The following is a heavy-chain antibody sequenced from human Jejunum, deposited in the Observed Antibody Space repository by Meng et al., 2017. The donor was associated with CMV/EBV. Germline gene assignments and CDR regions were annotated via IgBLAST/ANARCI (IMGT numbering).Heavy chain of an antibody. J-gene: IGHJ4*02. CDR3: AKESMARNYFDY. D-gene: IGHD2/OR15-2a*01. CDR2: ISASSSYL. CDR1: GFTISGFT. V-gene: IGHV3-21*01. Sequence: SGFTISGFTMNWVRQAPGKGLEWVSSISASSSYLYYTDSVKGRFTISRDNAKNSLYLEMNSLRADDTAVYYCAKESMARNYFDYWGQGTLVTVSS.